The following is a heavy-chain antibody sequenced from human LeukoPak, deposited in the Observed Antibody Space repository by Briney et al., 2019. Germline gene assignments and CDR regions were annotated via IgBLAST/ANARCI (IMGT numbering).Heavy chain of an antibody. CDR2: ISAYNGKT. CDR1: GDTFTSYG. V-gene: IGHV1-18*03. Sequence: ASVKVSCKASGDTFTSYGISWVRQAPGRGLEWMGWISAYNGKTNYAQNLQGRVTMTSDTSTRTAYMELRSLGYDEIGVYYCARGMGITIFGVVIIQAFDYWGQGTLVSVSS. J-gene: IGHJ4*02. CDR3: ARGMGITIFGVVIIQAFDY. D-gene: IGHD3-3*01.